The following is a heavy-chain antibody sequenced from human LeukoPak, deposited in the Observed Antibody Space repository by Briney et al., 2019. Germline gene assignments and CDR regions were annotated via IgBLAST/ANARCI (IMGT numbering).Heavy chain of an antibody. Sequence: PGGSLRLSCAASGFTVSSNYMSWVRQAPGKGLEWVSVIYNVGSTYYADSVKGRFTISRDNSKNTVYLQMNSLRAEDTAVYYCARGTPYRKEASWGQGNLVTVSS. CDR1: GFTVSSNY. J-gene: IGHJ5*02. CDR3: ARGTPYRKEAS. D-gene: IGHD5-12*01. CDR2: IYNVGST. V-gene: IGHV3-53*01.